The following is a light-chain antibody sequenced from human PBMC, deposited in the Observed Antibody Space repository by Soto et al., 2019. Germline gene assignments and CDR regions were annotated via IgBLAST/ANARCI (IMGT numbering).Light chain of an antibody. CDR2: DVS. Sequence: QSVLTQPASVSGSPGQSITISCTGNSSDVGGYNYVSWYQQHPGKAPKLMIYDVSNRPSGVSNRFSGSKPGNTASLTISGLQAEDEADYYCSSYTSSSTLLYVFGTGTKLTVL. V-gene: IGLV2-14*01. CDR1: SSDVGGYNY. J-gene: IGLJ1*01. CDR3: SSYTSSSTLLYV.